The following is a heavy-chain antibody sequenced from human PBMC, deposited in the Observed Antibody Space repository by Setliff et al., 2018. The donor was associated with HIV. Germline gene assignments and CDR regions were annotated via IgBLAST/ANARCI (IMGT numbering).Heavy chain of an antibody. V-gene: IGHV4-4*09. CDR3: ATRPAGSYWYGVFDF. Sequence: KPSETLSLTCTVSGGSISSHYWSWIRQSPKTGLEWIGYIYASGVTSYNPSLKSRVTISIDTSKNQFYLKLNSMTAADTAVYYCATRPAGSYWYGVFDFWGRGMLVTVSS. J-gene: IGHJ4*02. CDR1: GGSISSHY. CDR2: IYASGVT. D-gene: IGHD6-13*01.